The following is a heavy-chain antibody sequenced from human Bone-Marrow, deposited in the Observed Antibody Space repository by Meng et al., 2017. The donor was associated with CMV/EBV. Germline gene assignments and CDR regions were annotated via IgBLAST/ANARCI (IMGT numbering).Heavy chain of an antibody. V-gene: IGHV1-18*01. CDR2: ISAYNGNT. J-gene: IGHJ3*02. Sequence: ASVKVSCKASGYTFTSYGISWVRQAPGQGLEWMGWISAYNGNTNYAQKLQGRVTMTTDTSTSTAYMELRSLRSDDTAVYYCARGFYSGYDYLDAFDIWGQGTMVTVS. D-gene: IGHD5-12*01. CDR1: GYTFTSYG. CDR3: ARGFYSGYDYLDAFDI.